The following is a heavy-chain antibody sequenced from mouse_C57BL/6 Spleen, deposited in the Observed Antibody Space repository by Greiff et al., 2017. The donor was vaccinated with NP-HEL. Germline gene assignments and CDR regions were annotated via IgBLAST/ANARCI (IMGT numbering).Heavy chain of an antibody. D-gene: IGHD1-1*01. CDR1: GYTFTSYW. Sequence: QVHVKQPGAELVKPGASVKLSCKASGYTFTSYWMHWVRQRPGQGLEWIGMIHPNRGSTNYNEKFKSKATLTVDKCTSTAYMQLSSLTTEDSAVYYCARWDYCASSYVGYLDYWGQGTTLTVSS. CDR2: IHPNRGST. CDR3: ARWDYCASSYVGYLDY. J-gene: IGHJ2*01. V-gene: IGHV1-64*01.